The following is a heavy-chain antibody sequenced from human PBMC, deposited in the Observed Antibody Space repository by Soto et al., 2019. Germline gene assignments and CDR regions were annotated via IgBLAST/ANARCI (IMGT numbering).Heavy chain of an antibody. V-gene: IGHV4-30-4*01. J-gene: IGHJ5*02. CDR3: ARVRHALRYFDWLPNWFDP. Sequence: NPSETLSLTCTVSGGSISSGDYYWSWIRQPPGKGLEWIGYIYYSGSTYYNPSLKSRVTISVDTSKNQFSLKLSSVTAADTAVYYCARVRHALRYFDWLPNWFDPWGQGTLVTVSS. CDR2: IYYSGST. CDR1: GGSISSGDYY. D-gene: IGHD3-9*01.